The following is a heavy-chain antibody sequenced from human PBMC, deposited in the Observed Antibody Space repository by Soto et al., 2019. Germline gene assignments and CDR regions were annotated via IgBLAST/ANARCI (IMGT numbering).Heavy chain of an antibody. D-gene: IGHD3-10*01. CDR3: ARGKGTHKY. J-gene: IGHJ4*02. V-gene: IGHV4-59*01. CDR2: IYFNGTT. CDR1: GVTLTGYY. Sequence: SETLSLTCTVSGVTLTGYYWSWIRQTPGKTLEWIGCIYFNGTTNYNPSLKSRVTISLDMSKNQFSLKLSSVTAADTAVYHCARGKGTHKYWGRGTLVTVSS.